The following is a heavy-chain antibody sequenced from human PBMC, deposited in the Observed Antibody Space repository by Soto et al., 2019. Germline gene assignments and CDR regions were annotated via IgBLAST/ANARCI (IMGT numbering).Heavy chain of an antibody. D-gene: IGHD2-8*01. CDR3: ARLMGTSFDL. CDR2: ARNKVNSYTT. J-gene: IGHJ4*02. V-gene: IGHV3-72*01. CDR1: GFTFSDHY. Sequence: EVQLVDSGGGLVQPGGSLRLSCVASGFTFSDHYMDWVRQAPGKGLEGVGRARNKVNSYTTGYAASVKGRFTISRDDSKNSLYLQMNSLKTEDTAVYFCARLMGTSFDLWGQGTLVTVSS.